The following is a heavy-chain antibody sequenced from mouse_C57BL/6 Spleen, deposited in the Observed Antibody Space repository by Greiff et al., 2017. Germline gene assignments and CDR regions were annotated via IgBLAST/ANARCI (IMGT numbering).Heavy chain of an antibody. Sequence: EVKLVESGPGLVKPSQSLSLTCSVTGYSITSGYYWNWIRQFPGNKLEWMGYISYDGSNNYNPSLKNRISITRDTSKNQFFLKLNSVTTEDTATYYCASYYYDYDWFAYWGQGTLVTVSA. V-gene: IGHV3-6*01. CDR2: ISYDGSN. CDR3: ASYYYDYDWFAY. J-gene: IGHJ3*01. CDR1: GYSITSGYY. D-gene: IGHD2-4*01.